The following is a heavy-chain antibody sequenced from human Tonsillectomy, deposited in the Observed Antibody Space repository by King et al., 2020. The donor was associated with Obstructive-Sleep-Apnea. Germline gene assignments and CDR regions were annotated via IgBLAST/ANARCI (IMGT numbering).Heavy chain of an antibody. Sequence: VQLQESGPGLVKPSQTLSLTCTVSGGSISSGGYYWSWIRQHPRKGLEWIGYIYYSVCTYPNPSLHSRVTISVDTSKNQFSLKLRSLTAADTAVYYWARGDGDWLNSDWGQGTLVTVSS. V-gene: IGHV4-31*03. D-gene: IGHD3/OR15-3a*01. CDR3: ARGDGDWLNSD. J-gene: IGHJ4*02. CDR2: IYYSVCT. CDR1: GGSISSGGYY.